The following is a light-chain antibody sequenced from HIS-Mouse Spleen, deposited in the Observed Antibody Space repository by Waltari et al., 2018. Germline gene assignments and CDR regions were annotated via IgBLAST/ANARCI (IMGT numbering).Light chain of an antibody. Sequence: NFMLTQPHSVSESPGKTVTISCTRSSGSIASNYVQWYQQRPGSAPTTLLYEDNQRPPGVPVRFSGSIDSSSNSASLTISGLKTEDEADYYCQSYDSSNLVFGGGTKLTVL. CDR1: SGSIASNY. J-gene: IGLJ3*02. CDR2: EDN. CDR3: QSYDSSNLV. V-gene: IGLV6-57*04.